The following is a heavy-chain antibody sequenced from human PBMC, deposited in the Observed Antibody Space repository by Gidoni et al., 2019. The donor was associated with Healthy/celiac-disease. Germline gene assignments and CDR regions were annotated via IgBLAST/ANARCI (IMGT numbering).Heavy chain of an antibody. CDR3: ARTLGYCSSTSCYKNYYYYMDV. D-gene: IGHD2-2*02. CDR2: IYYSGST. CDR1: GGSISSGGYY. Sequence: QVQLQESGPGLVKPSPTLSLTCTVSGGSISSGGYYWSWIRQHPGKGLEWIGYIYYSGSTYYNPSLKSRVTISVDTSKNQFSLKLSSVTAADTAVYYCARTLGYCSSTSCYKNYYYYMDVWGKGTTVTVSS. V-gene: IGHV4-31*03. J-gene: IGHJ6*03.